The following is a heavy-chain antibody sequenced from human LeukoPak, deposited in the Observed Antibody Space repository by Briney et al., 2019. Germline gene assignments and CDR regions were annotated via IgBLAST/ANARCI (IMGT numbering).Heavy chain of an antibody. CDR2: ISGSGSTI. CDR1: GFTFSNYE. CDR3: ARDDRYCSGGSCYGKTFDY. V-gene: IGHV3-48*03. Sequence: QPGGSLRLSCAASGFTFSNYEMNWVRQAPGKGLESVSYISGSGSTIYHADSVKGRFTISRDNAKNSLYLLMNSLRAEDTAVYYCARDDRYCSGGSCYGKTFDYWGQGTLVTVSS. J-gene: IGHJ4*02. D-gene: IGHD2-15*01.